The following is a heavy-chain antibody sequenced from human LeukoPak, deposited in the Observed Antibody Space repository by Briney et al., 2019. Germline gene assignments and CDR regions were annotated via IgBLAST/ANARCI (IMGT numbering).Heavy chain of an antibody. J-gene: IGHJ3*02. CDR1: GLTFSTYG. CDR2: ISYDGSDK. V-gene: IGHV3-30*18. D-gene: IGHD6-19*01. Sequence: PGGSLRLSCAASGLTFSTYGMHWVRQAPGKGLEWVAAISYDGSDKYYADFVKGRFTISRDNSKNTLYVQMNSLRPEDTAVYYCAKDPFRVVLRLVRPCGAFDIWGQGTMVTVSS. CDR3: AKDPFRVVLRLVRPCGAFDI.